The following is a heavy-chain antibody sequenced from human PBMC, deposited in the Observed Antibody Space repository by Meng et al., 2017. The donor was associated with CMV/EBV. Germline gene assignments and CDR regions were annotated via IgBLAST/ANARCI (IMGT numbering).Heavy chain of an antibody. J-gene: IGHJ4*02. CDR2: INPNSGGT. CDR3: ARSRITIFGVVTHLDY. Sequence: ASVKVSCKASGYTFTGYYMHWVRQAPGQGLEWMGWINPNSGGTNYAQKFQGRVTMTRDTSISTAYMELSRLSSDDTAVYYCARSRITIFGVVTHLDYWGQGTLVTVSS. CDR1: GYTFTGYY. V-gene: IGHV1-2*02. D-gene: IGHD3-3*01.